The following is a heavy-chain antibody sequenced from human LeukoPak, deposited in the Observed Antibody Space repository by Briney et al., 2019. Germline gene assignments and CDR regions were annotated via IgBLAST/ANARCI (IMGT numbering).Heavy chain of an antibody. Sequence: PGGSLRLSCAAYGFTFTNAWMTWVRQAPGKGLEWVVRIKSGDGGTTDYAAPVKGRFTISRDDSKNTVYLQMNSLKTEDTAVYYCASNSDLDYWGQGSLVTVSS. CDR2: IKSGDGGTT. V-gene: IGHV3-15*01. CDR3: ASNSDLDY. CDR1: GFTFTNAW. J-gene: IGHJ4*02. D-gene: IGHD2-21*01.